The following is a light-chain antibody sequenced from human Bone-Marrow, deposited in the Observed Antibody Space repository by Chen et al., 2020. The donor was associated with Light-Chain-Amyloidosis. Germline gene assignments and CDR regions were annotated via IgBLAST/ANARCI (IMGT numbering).Light chain of an antibody. CDR1: SSDVGTYNL. CDR2: EVT. V-gene: IGLV2-23*02. J-gene: IGLJ3*02. Sequence: QSALAQPASVSGSPGQSITISCTGTSSDVGTYNLVSWYQQHPGRAPKLMIYEVTKRPSGVSDRFSGSKSGNTASLTISGLRAEDEADFYCCSYAGSRTRVFGGGTKLTVL. CDR3: CSYAGSRTRV.